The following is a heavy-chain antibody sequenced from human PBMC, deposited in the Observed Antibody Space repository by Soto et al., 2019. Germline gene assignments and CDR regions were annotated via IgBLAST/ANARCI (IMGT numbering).Heavy chain of an antibody. V-gene: IGHV3-23*01. CDR1: GFIFSNYA. Sequence: EVQLLQSGGGLVQPGGSLRLSCAASGFIFSNYAMNWVRQAPGKGLEWVSIVTSRGDTTYYADSVKGRFTISRDNSKNTQYLQVNSLTAEDTAVYYCAKDRRGGGLDYWGQGTLVSVS. CDR2: VTSRGDTT. D-gene: IGHD3-16*01. CDR3: AKDRRGGGLDY. J-gene: IGHJ4*02.